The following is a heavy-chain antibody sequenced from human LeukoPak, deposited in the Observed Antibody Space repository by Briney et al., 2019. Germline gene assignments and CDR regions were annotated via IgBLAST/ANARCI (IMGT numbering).Heavy chain of an antibody. Sequence: SETLSLTCTVSGGSISSYYWGWIRQPPGKGLEWIGGIHYSGNTYYNPSLKSRVTISVDTSKNQFSLKLSSVTAADTAVYYCARLGAGPTYYDFWSGYSSFYFDYWGQGTLVTVSS. CDR3: ARLGAGPTYYDFWSGYSSFYFDY. D-gene: IGHD3-3*01. J-gene: IGHJ4*02. CDR2: IHYSGNT. CDR1: GGSISSYY. V-gene: IGHV4-39*01.